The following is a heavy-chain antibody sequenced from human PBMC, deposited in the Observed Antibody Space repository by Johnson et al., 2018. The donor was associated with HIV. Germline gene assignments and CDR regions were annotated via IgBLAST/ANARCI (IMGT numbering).Heavy chain of an antibody. J-gene: IGHJ3*02. D-gene: IGHD3-16*01. CDR1: GFPFSSFW. CDR2: INQDGSEK. CDR3: ARDGGGGALEI. V-gene: IGHV3-7*01. Sequence: VQLVESGGGLVQPGGSLRLSCVVSGFPFSSFWMHWVRQTPGKGLEWVANINQDGSEKYYVDSARGRFTISRDNSKNTLYLQMNSLRAEDTAVYYCARDGGGGALEIWGQGTMVIVSS.